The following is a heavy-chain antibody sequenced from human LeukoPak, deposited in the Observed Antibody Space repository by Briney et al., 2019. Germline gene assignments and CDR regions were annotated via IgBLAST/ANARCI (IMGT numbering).Heavy chain of an antibody. CDR1: GLTFSNYW. CDR2: INPDGTTT. Sequence: GSLRLSCAASGLTFSNYWVHWVRQAPGMGLVWVSRINPDGTTTSYADSVKGRFTISRDNAKNTLYLQMNSLRAEDTAVYYCARGYSGSYRIDYWGQGTLVTVSS. D-gene: IGHD1-26*01. V-gene: IGHV3-74*01. J-gene: IGHJ4*02. CDR3: ARGYSGSYRIDY.